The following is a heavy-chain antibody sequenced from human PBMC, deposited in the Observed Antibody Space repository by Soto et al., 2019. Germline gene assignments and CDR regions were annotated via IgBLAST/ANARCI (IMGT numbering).Heavy chain of an antibody. CDR3: ARVVPAAIYYYYGMDX. J-gene: IGHJ6*02. D-gene: IGHD2-2*01. CDR2: INHSGST. V-gene: IGHV4-34*01. Sequence: SETLSLTCAVYGGSFSGYYWSWIRQPPGKGLEWILEINHSGSTNYNPSLKSRVTISVDTSKNQFSLKLSSVTAADTAVYYCARVVPAAIYYYYGMDXWGQGTTVTVS. CDR1: GGSFSGYY.